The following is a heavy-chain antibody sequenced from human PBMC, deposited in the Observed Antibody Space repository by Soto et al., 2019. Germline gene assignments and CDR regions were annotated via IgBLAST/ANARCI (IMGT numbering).Heavy chain of an antibody. J-gene: IGHJ3*02. CDR1: GFSLSTSGVG. D-gene: IGHD6-19*01. V-gene: IGHV2-5*02. CDR2: IYWDDDK. Sequence: QITLKESGPTLVKPTQTLTLTCTFSGFSLSTSGVGVGWIRQPPGKALEWLALIYWDDDKRHSPSLKSRLTVTKDTSKNQVVLTMTNMDPVDTATYYCAHRRIAVAGACFDIWGQGTMVTVSS. CDR3: AHRRIAVAGACFDI.